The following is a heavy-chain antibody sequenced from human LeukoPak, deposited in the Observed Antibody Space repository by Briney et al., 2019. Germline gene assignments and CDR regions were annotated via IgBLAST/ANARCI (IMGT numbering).Heavy chain of an antibody. CDR3: ARALIYDFWSGYFSPNNYYYYYYYMDV. CDR2: INSDGSST. J-gene: IGHJ6*03. CDR1: GFTFSSYW. D-gene: IGHD3-3*01. V-gene: IGHV3-74*01. Sequence: GGSLRLSCAGSGFTFSSYWMHWVRQAPGKGLVWVSRINSDGSSTSYADSVKGRFTISRDNAKNTLYLQMNSLRAEDTAVYYCARALIYDFWSGYFSPNNYYYYYYYMDVWGKGTTVTVSS.